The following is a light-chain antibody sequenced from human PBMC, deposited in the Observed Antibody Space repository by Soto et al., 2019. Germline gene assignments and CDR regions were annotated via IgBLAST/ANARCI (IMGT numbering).Light chain of an antibody. CDR2: GPA. J-gene: IGKJ4*01. CDR1: QSVSSVY. Sequence: EIVLTQSPGTLSLSPGERATLSCRASQSVSSVYLAWYQQKPGQAPRLLIYGPATRATGIPDRFSASGSGTDFTLTIGRLEPEDFAVYYCQQYGGSVTFGGGTKVEIK. CDR3: QQYGGSVT. V-gene: IGKV3-20*01.